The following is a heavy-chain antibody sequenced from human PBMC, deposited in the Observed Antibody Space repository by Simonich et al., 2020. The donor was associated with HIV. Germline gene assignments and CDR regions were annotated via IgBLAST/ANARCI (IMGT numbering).Heavy chain of an antibody. V-gene: IGHV4-34*01. J-gene: IGHJ4*02. CDR3: ARRHPTTVTTPYFDY. Sequence: QVQLQQWGAGLLKPSETLSLTCAVYGGSFSGYYWSWIRRPPGKGREWIGEINHSGSTNYNPSLKRRVTISVDTSKNQFSLKLSSVTAADTAVYYCARRHPTTVTTPYFDYWGQGTLVTVSS. CDR1: GGSFSGYY. D-gene: IGHD4-17*01. CDR2: INHSGST.